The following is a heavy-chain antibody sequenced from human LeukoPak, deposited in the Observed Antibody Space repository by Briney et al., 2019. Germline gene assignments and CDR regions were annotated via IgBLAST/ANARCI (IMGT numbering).Heavy chain of an antibody. D-gene: IGHD6-25*01. CDR1: GGSFSGYY. CDR3: ARAPVLGSG. J-gene: IGHJ4*02. V-gene: IGHV4-34*01. CDR2: INHSGST. Sequence: SETLSLTCAVYGGSFSGYYWSWIRQPPGKGLEWIGEINHSGSTNYNPSLKSRVTISVDTSKNQFSLKLSSVTATDTAVYYCARAPVLGSGWGQRTLVTVSS.